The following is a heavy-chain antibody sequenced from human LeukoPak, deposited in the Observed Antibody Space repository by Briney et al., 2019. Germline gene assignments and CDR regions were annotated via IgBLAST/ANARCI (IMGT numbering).Heavy chain of an antibody. CDR2: IIPILGIA. CDR1: GGTFSSYA. J-gene: IGHJ4*02. Sequence: SVKVSCKASGGTFSSYAISWVRQAPGQGLAWMGRIIPILGIANYAQKFQGRVTITADKSTSTAYMELSSLRSEDTAVYYCARDLEGGWGAYYFDYWGQGTLVTVSS. CDR3: ARDLEGGWGAYYFDY. V-gene: IGHV1-69*04. D-gene: IGHD6-19*01.